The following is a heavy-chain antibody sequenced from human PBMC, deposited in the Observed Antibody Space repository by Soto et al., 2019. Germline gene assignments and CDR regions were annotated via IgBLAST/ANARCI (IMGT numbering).Heavy chain of an antibody. CDR3: AGYTSSWCFDY. V-gene: IGHV1-18*01. J-gene: IGHJ4*02. CDR2: ISAYNGNT. Sequence: GASVKVSCKTSGYTFTSYGISWVRQAPGQGLEWMGWISAYNGNTNYAQRLQGRVTMTRDTSTSTAYMELRSLRSDDTAVYYCAGYTSSWCFDYWGQGTLVTVSS. CDR1: GYTFTSYG. D-gene: IGHD6-13*01.